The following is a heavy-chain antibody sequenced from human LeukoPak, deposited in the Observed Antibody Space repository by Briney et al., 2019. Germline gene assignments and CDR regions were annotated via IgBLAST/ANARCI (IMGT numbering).Heavy chain of an antibody. V-gene: IGHV5-51*01. Sequence: GESLKISCKGSGFDFTIHWIAWVRQMPGKGLEWMGIIYPGDSDTRYSPSFQGQVTISADKFFNTAYLQWSSLKASDTAKYYCARHSGSGSSYIGFYFGMDVWGQGTAVTVSS. CDR3: ARHSGSGSSYIGFYFGMDV. CDR2: IYPGDSDT. D-gene: IGHD3-10*01. J-gene: IGHJ6*02. CDR1: GFDFTIHW.